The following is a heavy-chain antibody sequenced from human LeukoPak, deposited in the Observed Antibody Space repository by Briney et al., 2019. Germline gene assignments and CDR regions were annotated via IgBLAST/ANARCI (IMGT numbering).Heavy chain of an antibody. Sequence: GGSLRLSCAASGFTFSSYTMNWVRQAPGQGLEWVSSITTGSHYIYYADSVKGRFTISRDNAKKSLFPQMNSLRAEDTAVYYCARESADYGDYTWGQGTLVTVSS. V-gene: IGHV3-21*01. CDR3: ARESADYGDYT. CDR2: ITTGSHYI. CDR1: GFTFSSYT. D-gene: IGHD4-17*01. J-gene: IGHJ4*02.